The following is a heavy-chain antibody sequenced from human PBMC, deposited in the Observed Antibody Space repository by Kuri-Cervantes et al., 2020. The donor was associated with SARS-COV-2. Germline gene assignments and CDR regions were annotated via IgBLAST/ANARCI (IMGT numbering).Heavy chain of an antibody. Sequence: GESLKISCAASGFTFSDYYMSWIRQAPGKGLEWVSYISSSGSTIYYADSVKGRFTISRDNAKNSLYLQMDSLRAEDTAVYYCVREKGGWLQGDYWGQGTLVTVSS. J-gene: IGHJ4*02. CDR3: VREKGGWLQGDY. V-gene: IGHV3-11*04. D-gene: IGHD5-24*01. CDR1: GFTFSDYY. CDR2: ISSSGSTI.